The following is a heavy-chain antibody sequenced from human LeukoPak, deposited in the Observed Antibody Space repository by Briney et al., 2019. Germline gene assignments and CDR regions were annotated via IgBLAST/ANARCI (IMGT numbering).Heavy chain of an antibody. CDR2: ISYDGSNK. D-gene: IGHD3-9*01. CDR3: AKDQHYDILGAFDI. CDR1: GFTFSSYG. Sequence: GGSLRLSCAASGFTFSSYGMHWVRQAPGKGLEWVAVISYDGSNKYYADSVKGRFTISRDNSKNTLYLQMNSLRAEDTAVYYCAKDQHYDILGAFDIWGQGTMVTVSS. J-gene: IGHJ3*02. V-gene: IGHV3-30*18.